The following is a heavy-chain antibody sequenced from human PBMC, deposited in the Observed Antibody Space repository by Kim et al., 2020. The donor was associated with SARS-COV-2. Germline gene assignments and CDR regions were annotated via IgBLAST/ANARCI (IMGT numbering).Heavy chain of an antibody. CDR1: GGPFSRYH. CDR3: ARVWREEWPSAHY. V-gene: IGHV4-34*01. CDR2: IHHDGST. J-gene: IGHJ4*02. D-gene: IGHD3-3*01. Sequence: SETLSLTCGFNGGPFSRYHWTWIRQPPGKGLEWIGEIHHDGSTNYNPTLKSRLTISVDTSQKQFSLRLTSVTAAGEGVYYCARVWREEWPSAHYWGQGSLVAVSS.